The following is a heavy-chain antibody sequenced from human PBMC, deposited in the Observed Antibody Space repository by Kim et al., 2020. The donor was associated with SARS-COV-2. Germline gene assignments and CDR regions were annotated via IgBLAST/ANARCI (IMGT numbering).Heavy chain of an antibody. CDR2: INVGYGNT. J-gene: IGHJ4*02. V-gene: IGHV1-3*01. D-gene: IGHD1-1*01. CDR1: GYTFTSYT. CDR3: ARDGTTRNGGYYFDF. Sequence: ASVKVSCKASGYTFTSYTLHWVRQAPGQGLEWMGWINVGYGNTRYLQNFQGRVTITRDTSASTAYMELSSLRSEDTAVYYCARDGTTRNGGYYFDFWGQG.